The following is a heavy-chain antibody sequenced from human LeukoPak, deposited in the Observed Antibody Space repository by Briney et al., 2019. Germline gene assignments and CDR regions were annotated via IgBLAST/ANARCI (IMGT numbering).Heavy chain of an antibody. V-gene: IGHV1-18*01. J-gene: IGHJ4*02. D-gene: IGHD5/OR15-5a*01. CDR1: GYRFTSYG. Sequence: ASVKVSCKASGYRFTSYGISWVRQAPGQGLEWMGWISAYNGNTNYAQKVQGRDTMTTDTSTNTAYMELRSLRSDDTAVYYCARDQGIVSTGLGYWGQGTLVTVSS. CDR3: ARDQGIVSTGLGY. CDR2: ISAYNGNT.